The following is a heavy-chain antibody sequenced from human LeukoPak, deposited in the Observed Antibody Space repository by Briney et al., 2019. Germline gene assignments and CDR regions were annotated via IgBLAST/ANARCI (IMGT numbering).Heavy chain of an antibody. J-gene: IGHJ4*02. CDR3: ARGRGMHYDSSGRPLDY. Sequence: ASVKVSCKASGYTFPSYGISWVRQAPGQGLEWMGWISAYNGNTNYAQKLQGRVTMTTDTSTSTAYMELRSLRSGDTAVYYCARGRGMHYDSSGRPLDYWGQGTLVTVSS. V-gene: IGHV1-18*01. CDR1: GYTFPSYG. CDR2: ISAYNGNT. D-gene: IGHD3-22*01.